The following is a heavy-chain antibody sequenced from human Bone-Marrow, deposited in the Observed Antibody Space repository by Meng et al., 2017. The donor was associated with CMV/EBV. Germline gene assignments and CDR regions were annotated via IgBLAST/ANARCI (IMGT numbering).Heavy chain of an antibody. D-gene: IGHD2-2*01. J-gene: IGHJ4*02. CDR1: GFTFSDYS. CDR2: ISDSGSFI. CDR3: ARQILPAANVDY. V-gene: IGHV3-21*05. Sequence: GESLKISCAASGFTFSDYSMNWVRQAPGKGLEWVSYISDSGSFIFHADSVKGRFTISRDNSKNSLYLQMNSLRAEDTAVYYCARQILPAANVDYWGQGTRVTVSS.